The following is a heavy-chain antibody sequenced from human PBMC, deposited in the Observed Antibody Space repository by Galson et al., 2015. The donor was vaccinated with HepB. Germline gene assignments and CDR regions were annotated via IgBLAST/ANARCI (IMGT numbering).Heavy chain of an antibody. CDR2: INHSGST. CDR3: ARRNCSSTSCPGPHFDY. V-gene: IGHV4-34*01. Sequence: LTCAVYGGSFSGYYWSWNRQPPGKGLEWIGEINHSGSTNYNPSLKSRVTISVDTSKNQFSLKLSSVTAADTAVYYCARRNCSSTSCPGPHFDYWGQGTLVTVSS. D-gene: IGHD2-2*01. CDR1: GGSFSGYY. J-gene: IGHJ4*02.